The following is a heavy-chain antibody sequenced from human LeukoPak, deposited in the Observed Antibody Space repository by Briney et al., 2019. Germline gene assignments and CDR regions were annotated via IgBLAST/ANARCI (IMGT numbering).Heavy chain of an antibody. CDR2: INPSGGST. V-gene: IGHV1-46*01. Sequence: ASVKVSCKASRYTFTSYYMHWVRQAPGQGLEWMGIINPSGGSTSYAQKFQGRVTMTRDTSTSTVYMELSSLRSEDTAVYYCARDLVVVVPAAMPVGWFDPWGQGTLVTVSS. J-gene: IGHJ5*02. CDR1: RYTFTSYY. CDR3: ARDLVVVVPAAMPVGWFDP. D-gene: IGHD2-2*01.